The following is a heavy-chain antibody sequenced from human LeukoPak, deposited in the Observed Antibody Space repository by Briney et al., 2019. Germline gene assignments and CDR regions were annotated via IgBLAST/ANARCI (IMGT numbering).Heavy chain of an antibody. J-gene: IGHJ4*02. Sequence: GGSLKISCKGSGYIFSSYWIAWVRQMPGKGLEWMGVIYPRDSRTTYSPSFQDQVTILADKSISTAYLQWSSLKASDTAMYYCARHLSDITSSPNYWGPGTRVTVAS. CDR3: ARHLSDITSSPNY. CDR2: IYPRDSRT. CDR1: GYIFSSYW. D-gene: IGHD2-2*01. V-gene: IGHV5-51*01.